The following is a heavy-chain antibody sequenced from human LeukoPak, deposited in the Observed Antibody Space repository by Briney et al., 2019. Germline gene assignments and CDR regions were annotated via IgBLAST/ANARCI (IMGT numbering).Heavy chain of an antibody. CDR2: IIPIFGTA. V-gene: IGHV1-69*06. D-gene: IGHD2-15*01. CDR3: ARGQEGYCSGGSCYYFDY. J-gene: IGHJ4*02. Sequence: SVKVSCKASGGTFSSYAISWVRQAPGQGLEWMGGIIPIFGTANYAQKFQGRVTITADKSTSTAYMELSSLRSEDTAVYYCARGQEGYCSGGSCYYFDYWGQGTLVTVSS. CDR1: GGTFSSYA.